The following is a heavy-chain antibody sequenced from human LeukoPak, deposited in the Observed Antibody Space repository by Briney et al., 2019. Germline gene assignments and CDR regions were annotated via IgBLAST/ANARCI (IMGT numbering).Heavy chain of an antibody. CDR2: ISSSSSTI. Sequence: PGGSLRLSCAASGFTFSSYAMSWVRQAPGKGLEWVSYISSSSSTIYYADSVKGRFTISRDNAKNSLYLQMNSLRAEDTAVYYCAREGAAAPFDYWGQGTLVTVSS. CDR1: GFTFSSYA. CDR3: AREGAAAPFDY. J-gene: IGHJ4*02. D-gene: IGHD6-13*01. V-gene: IGHV3-48*01.